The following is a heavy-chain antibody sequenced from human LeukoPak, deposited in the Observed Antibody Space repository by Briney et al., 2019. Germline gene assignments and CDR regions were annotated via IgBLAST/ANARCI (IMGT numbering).Heavy chain of an antibody. J-gene: IGHJ4*02. D-gene: IGHD3-9*01. CDR3: AAEDYDILTGSRRGDY. V-gene: IGHV1-58*02. Sequence: SVKVSCKASGFTFTSSAMQWVRQARGQRLEWVGWIVVGSGNTNYAQKFQERVTITRDMSTSTAYMELSSLRSEDTAVYYCAAEDYDILTGSRRGDYWGQGTLVTVSS. CDR2: IVVGSGNT. CDR1: GFTFTSSA.